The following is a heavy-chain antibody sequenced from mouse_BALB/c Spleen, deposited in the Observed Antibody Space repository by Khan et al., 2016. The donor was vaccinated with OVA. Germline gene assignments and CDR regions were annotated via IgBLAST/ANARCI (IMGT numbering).Heavy chain of an antibody. J-gene: IGHJ4*01. CDR1: GYTFTNYW. Sequence: QVQLQQSGAELARPGASVNLSCKASGYTFTNYWIHWVRQRPGQGLEWIGSIFPGNDDTNYTQKFKGKATLTADKSSSTACMQIRTLASEDSAVYYWATHVHYAMDYWGQGTSVTVSS. CDR3: ATHVHYAMDY. V-gene: IGHV1-87*01. CDR2: IFPGNDDT.